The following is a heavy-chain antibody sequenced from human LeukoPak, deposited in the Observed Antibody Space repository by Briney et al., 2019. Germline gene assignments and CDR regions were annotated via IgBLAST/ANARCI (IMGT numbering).Heavy chain of an antibody. Sequence: LTGGSLRLSCAASGFTFSSYAMHWVRQAPGKGLEWVAVISYDGSNKYYADSVKGRFTISRDNSKNTLYLQMNSLRAEDTAVYYCARDGVSIVGATHTFDYWGQGTLVTVSS. CDR3: ARDGVSIVGATHTFDY. V-gene: IGHV3-30*01. CDR1: GFTFSSYA. CDR2: ISYDGSNK. J-gene: IGHJ4*02. D-gene: IGHD1-26*01.